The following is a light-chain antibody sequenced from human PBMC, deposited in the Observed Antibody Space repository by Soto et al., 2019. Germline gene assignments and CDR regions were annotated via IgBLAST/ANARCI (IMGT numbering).Light chain of an antibody. CDR3: CSYAGSYTHWV. V-gene: IGLV2-11*01. Sequence: QSVRTQPRSVSGSPGQSVTISCTGTSSDVGGYNYVSWYQQHPGKAPKLMTYDVSKRPSGVPDRFSGSKSGNTASLTISGLQAEDEADYYCCSYAGSYTHWVFGGGTKVTVL. CDR1: SSDVGGYNY. J-gene: IGLJ3*02. CDR2: DVS.